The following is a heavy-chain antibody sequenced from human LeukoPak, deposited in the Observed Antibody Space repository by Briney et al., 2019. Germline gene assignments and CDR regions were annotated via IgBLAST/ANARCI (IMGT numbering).Heavy chain of an antibody. D-gene: IGHD2-8*01. J-gene: IGHJ4*02. V-gene: IGHV3-23*01. Sequence: PGGSLRLSCAASGFIFSSSAMSWVRQAPGKGLEWVSAISGSGDSTYYADSVKGRFTISRDNSKNTLYLQMKSQRADDTAVYYCAKTRGSMTNFDYWGQGTLVTVSS. CDR1: GFIFSSSA. CDR2: ISGSGDST. CDR3: AKTRGSMTNFDY.